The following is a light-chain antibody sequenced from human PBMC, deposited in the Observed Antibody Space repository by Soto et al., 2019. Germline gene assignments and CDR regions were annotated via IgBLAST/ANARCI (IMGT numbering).Light chain of an antibody. V-gene: IGLV2-23*03. CDR3: CSYAGSSAFANVV. CDR1: SSDVGNYDL. CDR2: EGS. J-gene: IGLJ2*01. Sequence: ALTQPASVSGSPGQSITISCTGTSSDVGNYDLVSWYQQHPGKAPKLMIYEGSRRPSGVSNRFSGSRSDNTASLTISGLQAEDEADYYCCSYAGSSAFANVVFGGGTKLTVL.